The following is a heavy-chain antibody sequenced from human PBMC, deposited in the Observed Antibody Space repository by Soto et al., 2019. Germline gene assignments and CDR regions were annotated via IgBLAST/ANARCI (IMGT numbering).Heavy chain of an antibody. J-gene: IGHJ6*02. CDR1: GGSIRSYY. Sequence: QVQLQESGPGLVKPSESLSLTCTVSGGSIRSYYWSWIRQPPGKGLEWIGYIYYSGSTNYNPSLKRRVTISVDTSKNQFLLKLISVTAADTAVYYCARQRYYYDSSGYAPWGDVWGQGTTVTVSS. D-gene: IGHD3-22*01. V-gene: IGHV4-59*08. CDR3: ARQRYYYDSSGYAPWGDV. CDR2: IYYSGST.